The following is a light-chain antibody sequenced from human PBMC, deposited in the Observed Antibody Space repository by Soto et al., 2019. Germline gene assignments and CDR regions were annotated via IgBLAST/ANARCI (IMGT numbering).Light chain of an antibody. CDR2: DVS. Sequence: QSALTQPASVSGSPGQSITISCTGTSSDVGGYNFVSWYQQHPGKAPKLLIYDVSDRPSGVSNRFSGSKSGNTASLTISGLQAEYEADYYCSSYTISSTYVFGTGTKVTVL. CDR1: SSDVGGYNF. CDR3: SSYTISSTYV. V-gene: IGLV2-14*01. J-gene: IGLJ1*01.